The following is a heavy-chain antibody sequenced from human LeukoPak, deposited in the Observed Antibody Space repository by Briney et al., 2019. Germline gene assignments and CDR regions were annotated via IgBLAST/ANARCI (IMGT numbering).Heavy chain of an antibody. V-gene: IGHV1-24*01. CDR1: GYTLTELS. D-gene: IGHD6-13*01. Sequence: ASVKVYCKVSGYTLTELSMHWVRQAPGKGLEWMGGFDPEDGETIYAQKFQGRVTMTEDTSTDTAYMELSSLRSEDTAVYYCATSIAAHLGYDLDYWGQGTLVTVSS. CDR2: FDPEDGET. J-gene: IGHJ4*02. CDR3: ATSIAAHLGYDLDY.